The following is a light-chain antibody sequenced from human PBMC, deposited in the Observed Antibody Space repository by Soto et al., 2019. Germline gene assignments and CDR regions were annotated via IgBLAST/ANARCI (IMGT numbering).Light chain of an antibody. CDR1: SSNIGSNY. J-gene: IGLJ2*01. V-gene: IGLV1-47*01. CDR3: AAWDDSLSGHVV. CDR2: RNN. Sequence: QSVLTQPPSASGTPGQRVTISCSGSSSNIGSNYVYWYQQLPGTAPKLLIYRNNQRPSGGPDRFSGSKSGTSASLAISGLRCEDEADYYCAAWDDSLSGHVVFGGGTKLTVL.